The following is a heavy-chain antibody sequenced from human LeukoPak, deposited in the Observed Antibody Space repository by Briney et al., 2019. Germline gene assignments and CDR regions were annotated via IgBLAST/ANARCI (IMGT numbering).Heavy chain of an antibody. V-gene: IGHV3-64*01. CDR1: GFTLSSYS. CDR3: ARVDSGSACAS. J-gene: IGHJ1*01. CDR2: ISRNGRNA. D-gene: IGHD6-19*01. Sequence: SGESLTLAWAASGFTLSSYSMHWVRQPPGKGLEFVSAISRNGRNAYYANSVKGRFTISRDISKNTLYLQMGSLRPEDMAVYYCARVDSGSACASWGQGILVTVSS.